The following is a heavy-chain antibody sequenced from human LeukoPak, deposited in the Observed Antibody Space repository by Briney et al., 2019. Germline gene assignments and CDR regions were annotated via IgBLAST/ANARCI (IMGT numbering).Heavy chain of an antibody. CDR1: GFTFSHHA. CDR2: IIGDGSNT. J-gene: IGHJ5*02. CDR3: AKSMTTTNVDWFDP. D-gene: IGHD2-8*01. V-gene: IGHV3-23*01. Sequence: PGGSLRLSRAASGFTFSHHAMSWARQSLGKRLEWVSVIIGDGSNTYYADSVKGRFTISRDNSNNMLYLQMNSLRGEDTAVYYCAKSMTTTNVDWFDPWGQGTLVTVSS.